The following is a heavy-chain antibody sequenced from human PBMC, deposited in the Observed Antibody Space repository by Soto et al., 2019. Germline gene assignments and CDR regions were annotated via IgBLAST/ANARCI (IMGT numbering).Heavy chain of an antibody. Sequence: QVQLVESGGGVVRPGRSLRLSCSASGFIFSDYAMHWVRQAPGKGMEWVAVILFDGNKKYYADSVKGRVTISRDNSKNTRYRQMNRLRAEDTGVYYCEKAVSQSISGSYMSSWGQGSLVTVSS. V-gene: IGHV3-30*18. J-gene: IGHJ5*02. CDR3: EKAVSQSISGSYMSS. CDR1: GFIFSDYA. CDR2: ILFDGNKK. D-gene: IGHD1-26*01.